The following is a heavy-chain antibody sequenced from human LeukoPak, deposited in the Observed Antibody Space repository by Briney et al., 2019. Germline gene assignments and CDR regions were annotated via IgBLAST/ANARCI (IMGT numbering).Heavy chain of an antibody. Sequence: PGGSLRLCCAASGFTLSRYCMKWVRQAPGRGLERMSDISSASNTIYYADSVKGRLTISRDNAKNSVYLQMNSLRAEDTAMYYCARDGWFGDYNWFDPWGQGTLVTVSS. V-gene: IGHV3-48*01. CDR1: GFTLSRYC. CDR3: ARDGWFGDYNWFDP. D-gene: IGHD3-10*01. CDR2: ISSASNTI. J-gene: IGHJ5*02.